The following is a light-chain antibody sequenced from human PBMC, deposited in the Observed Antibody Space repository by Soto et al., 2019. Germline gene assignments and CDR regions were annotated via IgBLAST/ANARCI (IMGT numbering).Light chain of an antibody. V-gene: IGKV3-11*01. CDR2: DAS. J-gene: IGKJ4*01. CDR1: QSVSGY. Sequence: EIVLTQSPDTLSLSPGERATLSCRASQSVSGYLGWYQQKPGQAPRLLIYDASNRGDGVPARFRGSGSGTNFTLTIASLEPDDFAVYYCQQRSNWPYLTFGGGTRV. CDR3: QQRSNWPYLT.